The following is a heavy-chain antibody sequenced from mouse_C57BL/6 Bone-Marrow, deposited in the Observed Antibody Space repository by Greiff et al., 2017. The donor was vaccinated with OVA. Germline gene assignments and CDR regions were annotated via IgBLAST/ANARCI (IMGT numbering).Heavy chain of an antibody. J-gene: IGHJ4*01. Sequence: VKLMESGPGLVAPSQSLSITCTVSGFSLTSYGVHWVRQPPGKGLEWLVVIWSDGSTTYNSALKSRLSISKDNSKSQVFLKMNSLQTDDTAMYYCARHRTAQATDYYYAMDYWGQGTSVTVSS. CDR3: ARHRTAQATDYYYAMDY. D-gene: IGHD3-2*02. CDR2: IWSDGST. V-gene: IGHV2-6-1*01. CDR1: GFSLTSYG.